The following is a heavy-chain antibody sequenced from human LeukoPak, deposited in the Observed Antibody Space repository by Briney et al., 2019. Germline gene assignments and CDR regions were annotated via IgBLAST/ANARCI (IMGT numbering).Heavy chain of an antibody. CDR2: IYYSGST. J-gene: IGHJ6*02. Sequence: SKTLTLTCTVSGGSISDYYWSWIRQPPGKGLEWIGYIYYSGSTNYNPSLKSRVTISVDTSKNQFSLRLSSVTAADTAVYYCARLKDTAVAYYTGMDVWGQGTTVTVSS. D-gene: IGHD5-18*01. CDR3: ARLKDTAVAYYTGMDV. V-gene: IGHV4-59*08. CDR1: GGSISDYY.